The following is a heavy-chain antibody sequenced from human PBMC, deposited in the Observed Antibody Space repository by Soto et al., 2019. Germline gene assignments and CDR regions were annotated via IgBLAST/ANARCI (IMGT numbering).Heavy chain of an antibody. CDR1: GYTLTELS. CDR2: FDPEDGET. J-gene: IGHJ6*02. D-gene: IGHD4-17*01. CDR3: ATEDPATVTTYYYYYGMDV. Sequence: VSVKVSCKVSGYTLTELSLHWVQQAPGKGLEWMGGFDPEDGETIYAQKFQDRVTMTEDTSTDTAYMELSSLRSEDTAVYYCATEDPATVTTYYYYYGMDVWGQGTTVTVSS. V-gene: IGHV1-24*01.